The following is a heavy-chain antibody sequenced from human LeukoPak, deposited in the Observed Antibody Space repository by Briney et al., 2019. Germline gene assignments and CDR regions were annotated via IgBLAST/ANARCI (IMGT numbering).Heavy chain of an antibody. CDR2: ISAYNGNT. D-gene: IGHD3-10*01. Sequence: ASVKVSCKASGYTFTSYGISWVRQAPGQGLEWMGWISAYNGNTNYAQKLQGRVTMTTDTSTSTAYMELRSLRSDDTAVYYCARDLGPSTMVRGVRYYYYGMDVWGQGTTVTVSS. V-gene: IGHV1-18*01. CDR1: GYTFTSYG. CDR3: ARDLGPSTMVRGVRYYYYGMDV. J-gene: IGHJ6*02.